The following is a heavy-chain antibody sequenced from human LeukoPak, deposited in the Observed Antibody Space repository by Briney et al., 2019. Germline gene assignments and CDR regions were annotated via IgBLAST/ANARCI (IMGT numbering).Heavy chain of an antibody. J-gene: IGHJ5*02. V-gene: IGHV4-59*08. CDR3: ARHQIHRYCTGGLCYYDRPYNWFDP. Sequence: PSETLSLTCTVSGGSMSSYYWSWIRQPPGKGLEWIGFIYSSGRTSYNPSLKSRVTISIDTSKNQFSLKLSSVTAADTAVYYCARHQIHRYCTGGLCYYDRPYNWFDPWGQGTLVTVSS. CDR2: IYSSGRT. CDR1: GGSMSSYY. D-gene: IGHD2-8*02.